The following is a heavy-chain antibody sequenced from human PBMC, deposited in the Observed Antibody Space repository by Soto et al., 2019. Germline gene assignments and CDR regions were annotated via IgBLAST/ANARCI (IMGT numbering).Heavy chain of an antibody. CDR3: AEARLRFELYYYYGMDV. Sequence: QAGGSLRLSCAASGFTFSSYAMHWVRQAPGKGLEWVAVISYDGSNKYYADSVKGRFTISRDNSKNTLYLQMNSLRAEDTAVYYCAEARLRFELYYYYGMDVWGQGTTVTVSS. J-gene: IGHJ6*02. CDR1: GFTFSSYA. D-gene: IGHD5-12*01. CDR2: ISYDGSNK. V-gene: IGHV3-30-3*01.